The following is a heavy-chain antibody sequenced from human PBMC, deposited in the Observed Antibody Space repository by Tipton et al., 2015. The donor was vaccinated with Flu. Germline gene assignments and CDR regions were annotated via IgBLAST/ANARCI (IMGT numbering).Heavy chain of an antibody. Sequence: SGGGLVQPGGSLGLSCSASGFNLSSYEMNWVRQAPGKGLEWIGYVYYSGSPNYNPSLKSRVTISVDTSKNQFSLKVTSLTAADTTIYYCARGSGHTNAYLDFWGQGTQVTVSS. CDR1: GFNLSSYE. J-gene: IGHJ4*02. V-gene: IGHV4-59*12. D-gene: IGHD6-19*01. CDR2: VYYSGSP. CDR3: ARGSGHTNAYLDF.